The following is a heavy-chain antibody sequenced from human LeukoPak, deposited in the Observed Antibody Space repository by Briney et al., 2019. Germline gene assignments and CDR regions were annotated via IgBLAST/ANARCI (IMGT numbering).Heavy chain of an antibody. CDR3: ARDGHDSSGYYPDY. J-gene: IGHJ4*02. CDR1: GYTFTGYY. CDR2: INPNSGGT. Sequence: ASVKVSCKASGYTFTGYYMHWVRQAPGQGLEWMGWINPNSGGTNYAQKFQGRVTMTRDTSISTAYMELSGLRSDDTAVYYCARDGHDSSGYYPDYWGQGTLVTVSS. V-gene: IGHV1-2*02. D-gene: IGHD3-22*01.